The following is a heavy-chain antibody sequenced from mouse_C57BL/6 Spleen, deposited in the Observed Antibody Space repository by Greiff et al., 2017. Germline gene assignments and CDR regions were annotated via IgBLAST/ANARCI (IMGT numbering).Heavy chain of an antibody. Sequence: EVKLMESGGGLVQPGGSMKLSCVASGFTFSNYWMNWVRQSPEKGLEWVAQIRLKSDNYATHYAESVKGRFTISRDDSKSSVYLQMNNLRAEDTGIYYCTSTMVTTGAFAYWGQGTLVTVSA. CDR2: IRLKSDNYAT. J-gene: IGHJ3*01. V-gene: IGHV6-3*01. CDR1: GFTFSNYW. D-gene: IGHD2-2*01. CDR3: TSTMVTTGAFAY.